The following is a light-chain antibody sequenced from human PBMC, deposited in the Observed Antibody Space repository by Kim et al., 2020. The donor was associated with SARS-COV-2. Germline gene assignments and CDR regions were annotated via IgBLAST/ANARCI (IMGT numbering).Light chain of an antibody. J-gene: IGLJ3*02. V-gene: IGLV2-14*03. CDR3: SSYTTSTTRV. CDR2: DVG. CDR1: SSDVGGYNY. Sequence: QSALTQPASVSGSPGQSITISCSGSSSDVGGYNYVSWYQQHQGKAPKLIIYDVGTRPSGVSYRFSGSKSGNTASLTISGLQTEDEADYYCSSYTTSTTRVFGGGTADRP.